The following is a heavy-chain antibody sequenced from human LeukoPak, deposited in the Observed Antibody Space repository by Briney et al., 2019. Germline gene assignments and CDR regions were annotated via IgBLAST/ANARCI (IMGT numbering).Heavy chain of an antibody. CDR1: GLTFSSYV. CDR3: APPRGDSSGYYYVY. Sequence: GGSLRLSCTASGLTFSSYVMSWVRQAPGKGPEWVSTISASGGSTQYADSVKGRFFISRDNSKSTLYLQMNSLRAEDTAVYYCAPPRGDSSGYYYVYWGQGTLVTVSS. D-gene: IGHD3-22*01. V-gene: IGHV3-23*01. CDR2: ISASGGST. J-gene: IGHJ4*02.